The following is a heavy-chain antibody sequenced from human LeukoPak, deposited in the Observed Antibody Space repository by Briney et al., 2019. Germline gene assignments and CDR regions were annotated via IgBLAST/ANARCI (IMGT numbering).Heavy chain of an antibody. CDR3: TTVQWEPLRGYSYGTRSDY. J-gene: IGHJ4*02. V-gene: IGHV3-72*01. CDR1: GFTFSTFA. D-gene: IGHD5-18*01. CDR2: IRNRANSYTT. Sequence: GGSLRLSCAASGFTFSTFAMNWARQAPGKGLEWVGRIRNRANSYTTEYGASVEGRFTISRDDSKNSLYLQMNSLKTEDTAVYYCTTVQWEPLRGYSYGTRSDYWGQGTLVTVSS.